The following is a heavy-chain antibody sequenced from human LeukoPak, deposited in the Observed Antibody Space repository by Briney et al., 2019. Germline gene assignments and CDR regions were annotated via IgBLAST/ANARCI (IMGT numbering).Heavy chain of an antibody. J-gene: IGHJ4*02. Sequence: ETLSLTCTVSGGSISSYYWSWIRQPPGKGLEWIGYIYYSGSTNYNPSLKSRVTISVDTSKNQFSLKLSSVTAADTAVYYCARAYCSSTSCLDYWGQGTLVTVSS. CDR2: IYYSGST. CDR3: ARAYCSSTSCLDY. V-gene: IGHV4-59*01. CDR1: GGSISSYY. D-gene: IGHD2-2*01.